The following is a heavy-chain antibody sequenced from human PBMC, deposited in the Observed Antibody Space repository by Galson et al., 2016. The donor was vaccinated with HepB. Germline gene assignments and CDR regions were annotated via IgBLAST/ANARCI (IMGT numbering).Heavy chain of an antibody. V-gene: IGHV3-74*01. CDR3: TRETRWYFDL. J-gene: IGHJ2*01. Sequence: SLRLSCAASGFTFSNYAMSWVRQAPGKGLVWVSRINADGTATGYADSVKGRFTISRDDAKNTLYLQMSTLRVEDTAVYYCTRETRWYFDLWGRGTLLTVSS. CDR1: GFTFSNYA. CDR2: INADGTAT.